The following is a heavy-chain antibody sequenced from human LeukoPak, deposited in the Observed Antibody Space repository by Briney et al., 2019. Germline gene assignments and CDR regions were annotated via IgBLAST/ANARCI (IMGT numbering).Heavy chain of an antibody. Sequence: SQTLSLTCVISGVSVSSNSAAWNCIRQSPSRALKWLGRTYYRSKWSNDYALSVQSRITVNPDTSKNHFSLQLNSVTPEDSAVYYCARYRHDAFDIWGQGTTVTVSP. CDR2: TYYRSKWSN. D-gene: IGHD3-16*02. J-gene: IGHJ3*02. CDR1: GVSVSSNSAA. CDR3: ARYRHDAFDI. V-gene: IGHV6-1*01.